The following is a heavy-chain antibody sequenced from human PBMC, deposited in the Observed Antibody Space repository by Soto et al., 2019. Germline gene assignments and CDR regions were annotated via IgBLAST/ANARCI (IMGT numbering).Heavy chain of an antibody. Sequence: ASVKVSCKASGYTFTSYGISWVRQAPGQGLEWMGWISAYNGNTNYAQKLQGRVTMTTDTSTSTAYMELRSLRSDDTAVYYCARLGHCSSTSCQYYYYYYMDVWGKGTTVTVSS. D-gene: IGHD2-2*01. V-gene: IGHV1-18*01. CDR2: ISAYNGNT. CDR1: GYTFTSYG. CDR3: ARLGHCSSTSCQYYYYYYMDV. J-gene: IGHJ6*03.